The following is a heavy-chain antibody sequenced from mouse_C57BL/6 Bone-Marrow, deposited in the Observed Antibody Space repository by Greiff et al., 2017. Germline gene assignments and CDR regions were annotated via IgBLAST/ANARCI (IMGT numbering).Heavy chain of an antibody. CDR1: GFNLNDDN. CDR3: TTEAMDY. Sequence: LQLKASGAELVSPGASVKLSCTASGFNLNDDNMHWVKQRPEQGLEWIGCIYPENGDTEYASKFQGKATITADTSSNTAYLQLSSLPLEDTAVYYCTTEAMDYWGQGTSVTVSS. J-gene: IGHJ4*01. CDR2: IYPENGDT. V-gene: IGHV14-4*01.